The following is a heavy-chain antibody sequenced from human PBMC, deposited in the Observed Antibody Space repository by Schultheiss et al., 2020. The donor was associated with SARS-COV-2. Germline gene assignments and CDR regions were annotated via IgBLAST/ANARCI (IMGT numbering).Heavy chain of an antibody. J-gene: IGHJ3*02. CDR3: ANSKGQSDFCSGYTDAFDI. CDR2: ISGSGGST. CDR1: GFTFSSYA. Sequence: GGSLRLSCAASGFTFSSYAMSWVRQAPGKGLEWVSAISGSGGSTYYADSVKGRFTISRDNSKNTLYLQMNSLRAEDTAVYYCANSKGQSDFCSGYTDAFDIWGQGTMVTVSS. V-gene: IGHV3-23*01. D-gene: IGHD3-3*01.